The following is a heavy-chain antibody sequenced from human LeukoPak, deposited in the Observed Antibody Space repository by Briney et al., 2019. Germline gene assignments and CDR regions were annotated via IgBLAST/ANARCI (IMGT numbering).Heavy chain of an antibody. CDR3: ARARWLWTGTVGYFDY. CDR2: IYYSGST. Sequence: SQTLSLTGTVSGGSISSGDYYWSWIRQPPGKGLEWIGYIYYSGSTYYNPSLKSRVTISVDTSKNQFSLKLSSVTAADTAVYYCARARWLWTGTVGYFDYWGQGTLVTVSS. CDR1: GGSISSGDYY. V-gene: IGHV4-30-4*01. D-gene: IGHD3/OR15-3a*01. J-gene: IGHJ4*02.